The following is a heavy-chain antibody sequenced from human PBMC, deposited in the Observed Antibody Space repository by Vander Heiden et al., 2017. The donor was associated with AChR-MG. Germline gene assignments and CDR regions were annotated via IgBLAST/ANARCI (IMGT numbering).Heavy chain of an antibody. V-gene: IGHV3-23*01. J-gene: IGHJ4*02. CDR2: ISGSGGST. CDR3: AKGCGSSGYTPIDY. D-gene: IGHD3-9*01. Sequence: EVQVLESGGGLVQPGGSLTLPCAASGFTYSSYAMSWVRQAPGKGLEWVSTISGSGGSTYYADFAKGRFTISRDSSKNTLYLQMNTLRDADTAVYYCAKGCGSSGYTPIDYWGQGTLVTVSS. CDR1: GFTYSSYA.